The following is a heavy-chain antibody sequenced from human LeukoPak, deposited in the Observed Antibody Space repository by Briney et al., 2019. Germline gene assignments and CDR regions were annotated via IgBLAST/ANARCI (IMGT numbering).Heavy chain of an antibody. V-gene: IGHV3-30-3*01. J-gene: IGHJ4*02. D-gene: IGHD3-22*01. CDR3: AREYTSGYYRTFDY. Sequence: GRSLRLSCAAPGFIFSTYTMHWVRQAPGKGLEWVAIISHDGDNNYYADSVKGRFTISRDNSKDTLYLQMNSLRAEDSAVYYCAREYTSGYYRTFDYWGQGTVVTVSS. CDR2: ISHDGDNN. CDR1: GFIFSTYT.